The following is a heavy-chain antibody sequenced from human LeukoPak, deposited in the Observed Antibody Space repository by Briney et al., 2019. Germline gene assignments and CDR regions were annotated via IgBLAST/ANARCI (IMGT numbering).Heavy chain of an antibody. J-gene: IGHJ5*02. CDR2: IYYSGST. Sequence: SETLSLTCTVSGGSISSSSYSWGWIRQPPGKGLEWLGSIYYSGSTYYNPSLKSRVTISVDTSKNQFSLKLSSVTAADTAVYYCARQLLDVLLWFGESPTFDPWGQGTLVTVSS. CDR1: GGSISSSSYS. CDR3: ARQLLDVLLWFGESPTFDP. V-gene: IGHV4-39*01. D-gene: IGHD3-10*01.